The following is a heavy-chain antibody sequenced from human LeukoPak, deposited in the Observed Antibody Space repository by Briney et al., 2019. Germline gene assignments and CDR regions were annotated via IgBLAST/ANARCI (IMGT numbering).Heavy chain of an antibody. J-gene: IGHJ2*01. D-gene: IGHD3-10*01. V-gene: IGHV4-59*12. CDR1: GGSISSYY. Sequence: LSLTCTVSGGSISSYYWSGIRQPPGKGLEWIGYIFYSGSTNYNPSLRSRVTISLDTSKNQFSLKLSSVTAADTAVYYCARLTMFRGVIYGTDWHSDLWGRGTLVTVSS. CDR3: ARLTMFRGVIYGTDWHSDL. CDR2: IFYSGST.